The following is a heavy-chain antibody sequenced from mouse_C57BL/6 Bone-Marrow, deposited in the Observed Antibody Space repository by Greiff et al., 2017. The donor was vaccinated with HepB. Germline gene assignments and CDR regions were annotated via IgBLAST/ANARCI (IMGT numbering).Heavy chain of an antibody. CDR1: GFNIKDDY. D-gene: IGHD1-1*01. CDR3: TTYYYGSSYPWYFDV. J-gene: IGHJ1*03. V-gene: IGHV14-4*01. Sequence: VQLQQSGAELVRPGASVKLSCTASGFNIKDDYMHWVKQRPEQGLEWIGWIDPENGDTEYASKFQGKATITADTSSNTAYLQLSSLTSEDTAVYYCTTYYYGSSYPWYFDVWGTGTTVTVSS. CDR2: IDPENGDT.